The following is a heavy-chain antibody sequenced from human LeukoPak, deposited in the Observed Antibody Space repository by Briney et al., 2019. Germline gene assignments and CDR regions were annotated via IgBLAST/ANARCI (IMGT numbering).Heavy chain of an antibody. CDR1: GGSISSYY. J-gene: IGHJ4*02. D-gene: IGHD1-1*01. CDR3: TRRGRNNWGEGNDY. Sequence: SETLSLTCTVSGGSISSYYWSWIRQPPGKGLEWIGYINDSGSTNSNPSLKSRVTMSVDTSKNRFSLKLSSVTAANTAVYYCTRRGRNNWGEGNDYWGQGTLVTVSS. V-gene: IGHV4-59*08. CDR2: INDSGST.